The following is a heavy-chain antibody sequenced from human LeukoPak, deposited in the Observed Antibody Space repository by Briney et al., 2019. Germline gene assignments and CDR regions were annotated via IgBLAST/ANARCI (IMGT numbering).Heavy chain of an antibody. CDR1: GYTFTSYA. Sequence: ASVKVSCKASGYTFTSYAMHWVRQAPGQRLEWMGGINAGNGNTKYSQKFQGRVTITRDTSASTAYMELSSLRSEDTAVYYCARVYGSGSYLVYWGQGTLVTVSS. D-gene: IGHD3-10*01. J-gene: IGHJ4*02. CDR2: INAGNGNT. CDR3: ARVYGSGSYLVY. V-gene: IGHV1-3*01.